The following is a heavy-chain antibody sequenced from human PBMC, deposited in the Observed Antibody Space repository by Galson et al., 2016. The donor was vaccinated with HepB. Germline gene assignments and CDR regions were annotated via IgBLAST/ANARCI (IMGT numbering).Heavy chain of an antibody. CDR2: IGTAGDT. Sequence: SLRLSCATSGFTLSRGDIHWVRQVAGRSPEWVSNIGTAGDTYYASSVKGRFTISRENAKNSLYLQMNDLRAEDAAVYYCARGRDYGSGSLYWYFDLWGRGTLVTVSS. V-gene: IGHV3-13*01. D-gene: IGHD3-10*01. J-gene: IGHJ2*01. CDR1: GFTLSRGD. CDR3: ARGRDYGSGSLYWYFDL.